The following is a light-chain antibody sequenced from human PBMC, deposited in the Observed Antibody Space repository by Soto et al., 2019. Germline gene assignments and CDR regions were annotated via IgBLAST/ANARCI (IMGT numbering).Light chain of an antibody. Sequence: DIQMTQSPSTLSASVGDRVTITCRASQSISSWLAWYQQKPRKAPKLLIYDASSLESGVPSRFSGSGSGTEFTLTISSLQPDDFATYYCQQYNSYRWTFGQGTKVDIK. CDR3: QQYNSYRWT. J-gene: IGKJ1*01. CDR1: QSISSW. CDR2: DAS. V-gene: IGKV1-5*01.